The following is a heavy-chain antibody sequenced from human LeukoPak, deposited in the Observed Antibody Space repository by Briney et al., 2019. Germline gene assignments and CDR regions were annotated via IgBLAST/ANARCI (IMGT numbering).Heavy chain of an antibody. CDR2: IYYSGST. V-gene: IGHV4-39*01. D-gene: IGHD4-17*01. J-gene: IGHJ6*03. CDR3: RTTPTGGVYYYYMDV. CDR1: GGSISSYY. Sequence: PSETLSLTCTVSGGSISSYYWGWIRQPPGKGLEWIGSIYYSGSTYYNPSLKSRVTISVDTSKNQFSLKLSSVTAADTAVYYCRTTPTGGVYYYYMDVWGKGTTVTISS.